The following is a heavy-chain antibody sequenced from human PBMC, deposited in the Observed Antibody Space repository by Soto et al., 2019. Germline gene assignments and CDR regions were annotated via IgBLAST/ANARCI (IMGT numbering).Heavy chain of an antibody. J-gene: IGHJ6*02. CDR3: ARGTYYDYVWGSERPSNYYGMDV. Sequence: QVQLVQSGAEVKKPGSSVKVSCKASGGTFSSYAISWVRQAPGQGLEWMGGIIPIFGTANYAQKFQGRVTITADESTSTAYMELSSLRSEDTAVYYCARGTYYDYVWGSERPSNYYGMDVWGQGTTVTVSS. CDR1: GGTFSSYA. CDR2: IIPIFGTA. V-gene: IGHV1-69*01. D-gene: IGHD3-16*01.